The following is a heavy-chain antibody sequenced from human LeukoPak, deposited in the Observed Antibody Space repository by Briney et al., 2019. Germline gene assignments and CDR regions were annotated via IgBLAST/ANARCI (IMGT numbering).Heavy chain of an antibody. D-gene: IGHD2-2*01. CDR2: INPTSGGT. CDR1: GYTFTAYY. V-gene: IGHV1-2*02. CDR3: AKARGLYCSSISCYDCDV. J-gene: IGHJ6*04. Sequence: RASVKVSCKAAGYTFTAYYIHWLRQAPGQGLEWMGWINPTSGGTDYAQNFKVRVTLTRDTSITTAYMELSRLRSDDTAVYYCAKARGLYCSSISCYDCDVWGKGTTVTVSS.